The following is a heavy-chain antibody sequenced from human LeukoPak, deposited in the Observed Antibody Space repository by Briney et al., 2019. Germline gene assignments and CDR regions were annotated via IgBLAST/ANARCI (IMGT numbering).Heavy chain of an antibody. Sequence: PSETLSLTCTVSGGSISSSSYYWGWIRQPPGKGLEWIGSIYYSGSTYYNPSLKSRVTISVDTSKNQFSLKLSSVTAADTAVYYCARPVTMVRGVMSWFDPWGQGTLVTVSS. J-gene: IGHJ5*02. CDR2: IYYSGST. CDR1: GGSISSSSYY. D-gene: IGHD3-10*01. CDR3: ARPVTMVRGVMSWFDP. V-gene: IGHV4-39*01.